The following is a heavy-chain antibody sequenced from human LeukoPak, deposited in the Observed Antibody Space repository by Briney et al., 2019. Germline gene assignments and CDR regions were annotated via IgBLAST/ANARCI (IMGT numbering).Heavy chain of an antibody. Sequence: PSETLSLTCTVSGGSISGYYWSWIRQPPGRGLDWIGYIYDSGRTNYNPSLKSRVTISVDTSKNQFSLKLSSVTAADTAVYYCARQGRGGSYYFHDAFGIWGQGTMVTVSS. D-gene: IGHD1-26*01. CDR3: ARQGRGGSYYFHDAFGI. CDR2: IYDSGRT. J-gene: IGHJ3*02. V-gene: IGHV4-59*01. CDR1: GGSISGYY.